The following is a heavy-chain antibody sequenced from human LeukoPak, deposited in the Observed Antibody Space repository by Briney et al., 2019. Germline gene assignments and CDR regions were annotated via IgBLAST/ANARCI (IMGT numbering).Heavy chain of an antibody. V-gene: IGHV4-31*03. Sequence: SETLSLTCTVSCGSISSGGYYWSWLRQHPGKGLGWSGNIYYSGSTYYNPSLKSRVTIAVDTSNNQFSLKLSSVTAADTAVYYCARGELATSQVDYWGQGTLVTVSS. CDR1: CGSISSGGYY. CDR2: IYYSGST. D-gene: IGHD1-26*01. J-gene: IGHJ4*02. CDR3: ARGELATSQVDY.